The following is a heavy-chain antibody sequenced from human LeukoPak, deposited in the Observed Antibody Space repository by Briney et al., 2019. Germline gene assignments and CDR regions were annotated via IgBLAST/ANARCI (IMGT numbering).Heavy chain of an antibody. V-gene: IGHV4-34*01. CDR1: GGSFSGYY. Sequence: SETLSLTCAVYGGSFSGYYWSWIRQPPGKGLEWIGEINHSGSTNYNPSLKSRVTISVDTSKNQFSLKLSSVTAADTAVYYCARASSSSWCPDFDYWGQGTLVTVSS. CDR2: INHSGST. CDR3: ARASSSSWCPDFDY. D-gene: IGHD6-13*01. J-gene: IGHJ4*02.